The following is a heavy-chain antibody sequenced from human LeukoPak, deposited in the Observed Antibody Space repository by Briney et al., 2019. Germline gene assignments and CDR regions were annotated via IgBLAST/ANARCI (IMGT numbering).Heavy chain of an antibody. D-gene: IGHD1-1*01. CDR2: IRSGATTI. CDR3: ATINFRPY. V-gene: IGHV3-48*03. J-gene: IGHJ4*02. CDR1: GFTFSSRDW. Sequence: GGSLRLSCVASGFTFSSRDWMTWVRQPPGKGLEWIAYIRSGATTIYYADSVKGRFTISRDDAKNSLFLQMNSLRAEDTAIYYCATINFRPYWGQGTLVTVSS.